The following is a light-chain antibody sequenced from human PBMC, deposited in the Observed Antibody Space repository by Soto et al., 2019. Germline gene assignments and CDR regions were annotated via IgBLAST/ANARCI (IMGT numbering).Light chain of an antibody. V-gene: IGLV1-40*01. CDR3: QSYDNSLSGVV. CDR2: DNS. CDR1: SSNLGAGYD. Sequence: QSVLTQPPSVSGAPGQRVTISCTGSSSNLGAGYDVHWYQHLPGTSPKLIMSDNSNRPSGVPDRFSGSKSGTAASLAITGLQAEDEADYYCQSYDNSLSGVVFGGGTKVDRP. J-gene: IGLJ2*01.